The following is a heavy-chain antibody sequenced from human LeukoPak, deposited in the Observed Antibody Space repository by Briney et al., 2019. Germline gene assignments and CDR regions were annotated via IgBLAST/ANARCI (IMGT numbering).Heavy chain of an antibody. V-gene: IGHV1-18*01. D-gene: IGHD4-17*01. J-gene: IGHJ4*02. CDR3: AREKPDDYGDYSWYY. Sequence: ASVKVSCKASGYTFTSYGISWVRQAPGQGLEWMGWISAYNGNTNYAQKLQGRVTMTTDTSTSTAYMELRSLRSDDTAVYYCAREKPDDYGDYSWYYWGQGTLVTVSS. CDR1: GYTFTSYG. CDR2: ISAYNGNT.